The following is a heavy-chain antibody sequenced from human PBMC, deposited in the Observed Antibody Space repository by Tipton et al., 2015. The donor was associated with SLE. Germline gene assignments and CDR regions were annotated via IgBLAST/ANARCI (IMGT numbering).Heavy chain of an antibody. CDR1: GGSINNYY. Sequence: GLVKPSETLSLTCNVSGGSINNYYWSLIRQTPGKGLEWIGNVFYSGSTHYNPSLKSRVIMSVDTSKNEFSLKVSSVTAADTAVYYCARKELSTMRDYWGQGTLVTVSS. CDR3: ARKELSTMRDY. V-gene: IGHV4-59*01. CDR2: VFYSGST. J-gene: IGHJ4*02. D-gene: IGHD5-24*01.